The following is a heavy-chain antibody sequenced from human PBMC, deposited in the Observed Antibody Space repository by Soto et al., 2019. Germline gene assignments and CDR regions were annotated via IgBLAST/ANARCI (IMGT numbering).Heavy chain of an antibody. CDR2: IYPGDSDT. CDR1: GYSFTSYW. D-gene: IGHD6-13*01. CDR3: ARLSYSSSWYLAADLDY. Sequence: GESLKISCKGSGYSFTSYWIGWVRQMPGKGLEWMGIIYPGDSDTRYSPSFQGQVTISADKSISTAYLQWSSLKASDTAMYYCARLSYSSSWYLAADLDYWGQSTLVTVSA. V-gene: IGHV5-51*01. J-gene: IGHJ4*02.